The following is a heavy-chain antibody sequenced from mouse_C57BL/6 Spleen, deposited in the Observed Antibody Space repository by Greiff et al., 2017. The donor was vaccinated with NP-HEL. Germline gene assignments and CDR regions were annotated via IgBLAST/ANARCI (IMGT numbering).Heavy chain of an antibody. CDR1: GYTFTSYW. CDR3: AHYGSSPYYAMDY. CDR2: IHPNSGST. V-gene: IGHV1-64*01. Sequence: VQLQQPGAELVKPGASVKLSCKASGYTFTSYWMHWVKQRPGQGLEWIGMIHPNSGSTNYNEKFKSKATLTVDKSSSTAYMQLSSLTSEDSAVYYCAHYGSSPYYAMDYWGQGTSVTVSS. D-gene: IGHD1-1*01. J-gene: IGHJ4*01.